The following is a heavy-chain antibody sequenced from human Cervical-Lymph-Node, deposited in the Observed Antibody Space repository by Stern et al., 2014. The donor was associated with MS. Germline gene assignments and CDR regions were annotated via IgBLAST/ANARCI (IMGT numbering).Heavy chain of an antibody. CDR2: VYFSGST. D-gene: IGHD6-19*01. CDR3: ARLEAVAATAWFDP. CDR1: GGSISDYS. V-gene: IGHV4-59*08. J-gene: IGHJ5*02. Sequence: QVQLVQSGPGLVKPSETLSLTCTVSGGSISDYSWSWIRQPPGKGLEWIGYVYFSGSTNYNRSLKSRVTISLATSTKQFSLRLNSVTAADTAVYYCARLEAVAATAWFDPWGPGTLVTVSS.